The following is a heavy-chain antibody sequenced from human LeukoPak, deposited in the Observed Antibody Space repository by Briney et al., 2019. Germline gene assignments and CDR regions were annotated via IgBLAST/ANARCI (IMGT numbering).Heavy chain of an antibody. D-gene: IGHD2-2*01. CDR2: IYTSGST. CDR3: ARHEGRNQLLLVYFDY. V-gene: IGHV4-4*07. Sequence: SETLSLTCTVSGGSISSYYWSWIRQPAGKGLEWIGRIYTSGSTNYNPSLKSRVTMSVDTSKNQFSLKLSSVTAADTAVYYCARHEGRNQLLLVYFDYWGQGTLVTVSS. J-gene: IGHJ4*02. CDR1: GGSISSYY.